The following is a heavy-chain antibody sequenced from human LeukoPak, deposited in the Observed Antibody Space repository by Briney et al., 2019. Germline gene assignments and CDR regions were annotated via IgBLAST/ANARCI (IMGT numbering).Heavy chain of an antibody. V-gene: IGHV3-9*01. Sequence: SLKGRFTISRDNAKKSLYLQMNSLRAEDTALYYCAKDLGPLYWYFDLWGRGTLVTVSS. D-gene: IGHD7-27*01. CDR3: AKDLGPLYWYFDL. J-gene: IGHJ2*01.